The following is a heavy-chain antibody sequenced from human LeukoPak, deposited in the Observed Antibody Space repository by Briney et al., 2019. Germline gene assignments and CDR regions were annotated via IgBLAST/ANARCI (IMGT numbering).Heavy chain of an antibody. CDR3: AGHHPRNTVDF. D-gene: IGHD2/OR15-2a*01. Sequence: SETLSLTCAVYGGSFSGYYWSWIRQPPGKGLEWIGEINHSGSTNYNPSLKSRVTISVDTSKNQFSLKLSSVTAADTAAYYCAGHHPRNTVDFWGQGTLVTVSS. J-gene: IGHJ4*02. V-gene: IGHV4-34*01. CDR2: INHSGST. CDR1: GGSFSGYY.